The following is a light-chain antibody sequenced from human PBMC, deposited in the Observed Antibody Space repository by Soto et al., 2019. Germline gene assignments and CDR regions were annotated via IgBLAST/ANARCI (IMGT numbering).Light chain of an antibody. CDR2: GVN. V-gene: IGKV3-20*01. J-gene: IGKJ2*01. CDR1: RSISSNY. CDR3: QQYGTSPYT. Sequence: EIVLTQSPGTLSLSPGERATLSCRASRSISSNYVAWYQHKPGQVPRFLIYGVNKRATGIPERFSGSGSGADFTLTISRLEPEDFAVYYCQQYGTSPYTFGQGTKVEMK.